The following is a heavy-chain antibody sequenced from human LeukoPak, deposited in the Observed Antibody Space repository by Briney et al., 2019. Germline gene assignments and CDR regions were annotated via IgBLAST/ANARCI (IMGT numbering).Heavy chain of an antibody. J-gene: IGHJ4*02. CDR3: ARHVSYGDPNFDY. D-gene: IGHD3-10*01. CDR2: FDPEDGET. CDR1: GYTLTELS. V-gene: IGHV1-24*01. Sequence: VASVKVSCKVSGYTLTELSMHWARQAPGKGLEWMGGFDPEDGETIYAQKFQGRVTMTEDTSTDTAYMELSSLRAEDTAVYYCARHVSYGDPNFDYWGQGTLVTVSP.